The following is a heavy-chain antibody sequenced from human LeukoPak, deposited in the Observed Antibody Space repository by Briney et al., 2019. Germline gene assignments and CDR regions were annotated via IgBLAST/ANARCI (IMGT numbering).Heavy chain of an antibody. D-gene: IGHD3-22*01. J-gene: IGHJ4*02. V-gene: IGHV3-23*01. CDR3: AKDPSLSYYSSGYYYHY. CDR1: GFTFSSYA. CDR2: ISGSGGNT. Sequence: GGSLRLSCAASGFTFSSYAMSWVRQAPGKGLEWVSGISGSGGNTYYADPVKGRFTISRDNSKNTLYLQMNSLRAEDTAVYYCAKDPSLSYYSSGYYYHYWGQGTLVTVSS.